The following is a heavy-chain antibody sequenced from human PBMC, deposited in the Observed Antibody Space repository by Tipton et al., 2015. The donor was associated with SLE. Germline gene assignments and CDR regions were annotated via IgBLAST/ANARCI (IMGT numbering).Heavy chain of an antibody. CDR3: AKDRTLRFLEWSGAFDI. CDR2: ISSSGSTI. J-gene: IGHJ3*02. D-gene: IGHD3-3*01. CDR1: GFTFSSYE. V-gene: IGHV3-48*03. Sequence: GSLRLSCAASGFTFSSYEMNWVRQAPGKGLEWVSYISSSGSTIYYADSVKGRFTISRDNSKNTLYLQMNSLRAEDTAVYYCAKDRTLRFLEWSGAFDIWGQGTMVTVSS.